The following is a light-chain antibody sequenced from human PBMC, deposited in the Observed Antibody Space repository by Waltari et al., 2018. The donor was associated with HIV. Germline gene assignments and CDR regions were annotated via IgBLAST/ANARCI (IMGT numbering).Light chain of an antibody. CDR2: EAS. Sequence: DIQITQSPSNVSASVGGDVSITCRASQNIGSLLAWYQLKPGQAPKLLVYEASRLDEGVPTRFSATGSRSQFTLDIENLQSEDIAVYVCQQAKTVPHTFG. CDR1: QNIGSL. CDR3: QQAKTVPHT. V-gene: IGKV1-12*01. J-gene: IGKJ2*01.